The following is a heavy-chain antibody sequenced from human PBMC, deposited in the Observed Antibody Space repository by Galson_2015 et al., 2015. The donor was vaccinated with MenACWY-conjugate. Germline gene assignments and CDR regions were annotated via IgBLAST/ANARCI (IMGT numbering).Heavy chain of an antibody. J-gene: IGHJ4*02. Sequence: SLRLSCAASGFTFSSYAMNWVRQAPGKGLEWVSAISGSSDSTYYADSVKGRFTISRDNSKNTLYLLMISLGAEDTAVYYCAQDRALYYFGSGSSIFDYWGQGTLVTVSS. CDR2: ISGSSDST. CDR1: GFTFSSYA. CDR3: AQDRALYYFGSGSSIFDY. V-gene: IGHV3-23*01. D-gene: IGHD3-10*01.